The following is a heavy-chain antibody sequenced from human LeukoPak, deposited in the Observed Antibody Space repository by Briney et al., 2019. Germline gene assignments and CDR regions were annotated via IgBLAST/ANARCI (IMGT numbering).Heavy chain of an antibody. CDR2: INPSGGSR. V-gene: IGHV1-46*01. J-gene: IGHJ4*02. Sequence: ASVRVSCKASGYTFTSYYMHWVRQAPGQGLGWMGIINPSGGSRSYAQKFQGRVTMNRDTSTSTVYMELRRVRDEDKAVYYCARDGDTAMIDYWGQGTLVTVSS. D-gene: IGHD5-18*01. CDR3: ARDGDTAMIDY. CDR1: GYTFTSYY.